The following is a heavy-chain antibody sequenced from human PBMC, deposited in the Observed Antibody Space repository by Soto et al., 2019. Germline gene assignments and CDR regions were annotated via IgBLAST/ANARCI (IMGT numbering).Heavy chain of an antibody. CDR2: ISYTGANT. D-gene: IGHD3-22*01. J-gene: IGHJ4*02. CDR3: AKHMDDSGYFYVEGADH. V-gene: IGHV3-30*18. CDR1: GFTFGRYA. Sequence: VGSLRLSCVASGFTFGRYAMHWVRQFPGRGLEWVAVISYTGANTYYVGSVRGRFTISRDNSKNTLYLQMNSLRAEDTAMYYCAKHMDDSGYFYVEGADHWGQGTLVTVSS.